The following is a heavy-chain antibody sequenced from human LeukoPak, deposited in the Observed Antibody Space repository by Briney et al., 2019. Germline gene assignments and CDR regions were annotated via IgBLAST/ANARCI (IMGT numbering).Heavy chain of an antibody. V-gene: IGHV3-30*18. CDR1: GFTFSSYG. CDR2: ISYDGSNK. D-gene: IGHD1-26*01. Sequence: GGSLRLSCAASGFTFSSYGMHWVRQAPGKGLEWVAVISYDGSNKYYADSVKGRFTISRDNSKNTLYLQMNSLRAEDTAVYYCAEETVSSGSYSSSLYYYYGMDVWGQGTTVTVSS. CDR3: AEETVSSGSYSSSLYYYYGMDV. J-gene: IGHJ6*02.